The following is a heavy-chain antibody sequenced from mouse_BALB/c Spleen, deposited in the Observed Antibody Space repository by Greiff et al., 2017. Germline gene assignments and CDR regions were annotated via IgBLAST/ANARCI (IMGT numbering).Heavy chain of an antibody. Sequence: EVKLVESGGGLVQPGGSRKLSCAASGFTFSSFGMHWVRQAPEKGLEWVAYISSGSSTIYYADTVKGRFTISRDNPKNTLFLQMTSLRSEDTAMYYCARGSLVGGYYAMDYWGQGTSVTVSS. D-gene: IGHD1-1*02. CDR2: ISSGSSTI. CDR1: GFTFSSFG. V-gene: IGHV5-17*02. J-gene: IGHJ4*01. CDR3: ARGSLVGGYYAMDY.